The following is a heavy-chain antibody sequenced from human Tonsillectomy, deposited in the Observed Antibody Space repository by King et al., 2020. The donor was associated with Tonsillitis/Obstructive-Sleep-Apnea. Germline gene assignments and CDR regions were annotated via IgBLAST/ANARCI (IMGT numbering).Heavy chain of an antibody. D-gene: IGHD3-22*01. CDR3: ASESPYDNSASYYVVFDY. J-gene: IGHJ4*02. V-gene: IGHV4-4*07. CDR1: DDSFSSYC. CDR2: IYTGGST. Sequence: VQLQESGPGLVKPSETLSLTCSVSDDSFSSYCWSWIRQPAGKGLEWIGHIYTGGSTDYNPSLRGRVTMTVDTSRRQFSLKLTSVTAADTAVYYCASESPYDNSASYYVVFDYWGQGTLVTVSS.